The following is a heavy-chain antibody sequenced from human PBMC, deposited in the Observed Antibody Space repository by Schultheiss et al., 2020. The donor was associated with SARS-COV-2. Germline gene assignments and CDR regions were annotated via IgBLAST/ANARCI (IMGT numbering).Heavy chain of an antibody. V-gene: IGHV4-4*02. D-gene: IGHD6-13*01. J-gene: IGHJ6*02. CDR2: IYHSGST. CDR1: GGSISSSNW. CDR3: ARDGSCSWYRYGMDV. Sequence: SETLSLTCAVSGGSISSSNWWSWVRQPPGKGLEWIGEIYHSGSTNYNPSLKSRVTISVDKSKNQFSLKLSSVTAVDTAVYYCARDGSCSWYRYGMDVWGQGTTVTVAS.